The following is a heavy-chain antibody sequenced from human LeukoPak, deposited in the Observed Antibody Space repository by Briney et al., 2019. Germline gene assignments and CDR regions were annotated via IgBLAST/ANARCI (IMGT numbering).Heavy chain of an antibody. Sequence: GGSLRLSCAASGFTFSSNSMTWVRQTPGKGLEWVSGISCSGDSTFYADSVKGRFTISRDNSRNTLYLQMSRLRPEDTAVYYCTKWSGFGDDWGQGTLVTVSS. CDR2: ISCSGDST. CDR3: TKWSGFGDD. CDR1: GFTFSSNS. J-gene: IGHJ4*02. D-gene: IGHD3-10*01. V-gene: IGHV3-23*01.